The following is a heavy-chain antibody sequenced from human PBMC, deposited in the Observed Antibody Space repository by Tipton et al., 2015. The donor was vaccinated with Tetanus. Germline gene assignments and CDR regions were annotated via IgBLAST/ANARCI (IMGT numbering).Heavy chain of an antibody. Sequence: LRLSCTVSGGSMSTYYWSWIRQPPGKGLEWIGYVYYTGSTDYNPSLKSRVTISVDTSKSQFSLRLTSVTAADTAVYYCARGTGDYWGQGTLVTVSS. CDR3: ARGTGDY. J-gene: IGHJ4*02. V-gene: IGHV4-59*01. D-gene: IGHD1-14*01. CDR2: VYYTGST. CDR1: GGSMSTYY.